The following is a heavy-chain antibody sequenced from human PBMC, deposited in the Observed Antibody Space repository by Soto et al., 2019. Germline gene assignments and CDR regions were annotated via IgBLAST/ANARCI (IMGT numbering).Heavy chain of an antibody. Sequence: ASVKVSCKASGYTFTSYGISWVRQAPGQGLEWMGWISAYNGNTNYAQKLQGRVTMTTDTSTSIAYMELRSLRSDDTAVYYCARDRDCSGYSAYYYYYGMDVWGQGTTVTVSS. J-gene: IGHJ6*02. CDR3: ARDRDCSGYSAYYYYYGMDV. CDR2: ISAYNGNT. D-gene: IGHD3-3*01. V-gene: IGHV1-18*01. CDR1: GYTFTSYG.